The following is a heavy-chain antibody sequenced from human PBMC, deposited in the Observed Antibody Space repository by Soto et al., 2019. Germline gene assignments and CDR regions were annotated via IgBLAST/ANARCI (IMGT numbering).Heavy chain of an antibody. CDR1: GFTFSTTS. J-gene: IGHJ4*02. CDR3: AAVPGDFDC. V-gene: IGHV1-58*01. CDR2: IVIGSGNT. Sequence: SVKVSCKASGFTFSTTSVQWVRQARGQRLEWMGWIVIGSGNTKYAQRFQERVTFSRDMSTSTAYMELNSLTSEDTAMYYCAAVPGDFDCWGQGTLVTVSS. D-gene: IGHD1-1*01.